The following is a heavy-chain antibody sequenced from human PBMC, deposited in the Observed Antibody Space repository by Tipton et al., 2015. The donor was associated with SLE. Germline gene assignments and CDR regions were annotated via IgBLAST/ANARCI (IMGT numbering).Heavy chain of an antibody. D-gene: IGHD1-26*01. J-gene: IGHJ3*02. Sequence: GSLRLSCAASGFTFSNYAMSWVRQAPGKGLEWVSVIYSGGSTYYADSVKGRFTISRDNSKNTLFLQMNKLRVEDTAVYYCASLGGGRFVGSLDIWGQGTNVTVSS. CDR1: GFTFSNYA. CDR3: ASLGGGRFVGSLDI. CDR2: IYSGGST. V-gene: IGHV3-53*05.